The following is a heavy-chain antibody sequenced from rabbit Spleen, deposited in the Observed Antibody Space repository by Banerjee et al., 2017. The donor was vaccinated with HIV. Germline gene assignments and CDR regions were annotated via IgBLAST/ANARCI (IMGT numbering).Heavy chain of an antibody. Sequence: QQQLVESGGGLVKPGASLTLTCKASGFSFSDRDVMCWVRQAPGKGLEWIACIYTGSSGSTYYASWAKGRFTISKTSSTTVTLQMTSLTAADTATYFCAREASSGWGVVSFYFSLWGPGTLVTVS. D-gene: IGHD4-1*01. CDR1: GFSFSDRDV. CDR3: AREASSGWGVVSFYFSL. J-gene: IGHJ4*01. CDR2: IYTGSSGST. V-gene: IGHV1S45*01.